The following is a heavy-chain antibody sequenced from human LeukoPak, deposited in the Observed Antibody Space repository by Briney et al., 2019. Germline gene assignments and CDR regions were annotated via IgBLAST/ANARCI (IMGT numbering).Heavy chain of an antibody. CDR1: GFTFSSYS. CDR2: ISSSSSYI. CDR3: ASLTDIEAGAVRY. D-gene: IGHD1-26*01. J-gene: IGHJ4*02. Sequence: GGSLRLSCAASGFTFSSYSMNWVRQAPGKGLEWVSPISSSSSYIYYADSVKGRFTISRDNAKNSLYLQMNSLRAEDTAVYYCASLTDIEAGAVRYWGQGTLVTVSS. V-gene: IGHV3-21*01.